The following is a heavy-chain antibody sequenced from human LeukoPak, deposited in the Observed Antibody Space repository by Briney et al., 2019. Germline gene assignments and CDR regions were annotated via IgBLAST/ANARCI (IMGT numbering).Heavy chain of an antibody. CDR3: ARSEFMVRGVITQPPFDY. V-gene: IGHV4-39*07. J-gene: IGHJ4*02. CDR1: GGSISSGDYY. CDR2: INHSGST. D-gene: IGHD3-10*01. Sequence: KASETLSLTCTVSGGSISSGDYYWSWIRQPPGKGLEWIGEINHSGSTNYNPSLKSRVTISVDTSKNQFSLKLSSVTAADTAVYYRARSEFMVRGVITQPPFDYWGQGTLVTVSS.